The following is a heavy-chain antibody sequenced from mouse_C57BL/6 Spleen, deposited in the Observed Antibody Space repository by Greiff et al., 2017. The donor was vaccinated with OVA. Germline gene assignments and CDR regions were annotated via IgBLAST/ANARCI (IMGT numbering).Heavy chain of an antibody. D-gene: IGHD2-4*01. Sequence: QVQLQQSGTELVKPGASVKLSCKASGYTFTSYWMHWVKQRPGQGLEWIGNINPSNGGTNYNEKFKSKATLTVDKSSSTAYMQLSHLTSEDSAVYYCARWDYDVRAMDYLGQGTSGTVSS. CDR3: ARWDYDVRAMDY. CDR2: INPSNGGT. J-gene: IGHJ4*01. V-gene: IGHV1-53*01. CDR1: GYTFTSYW.